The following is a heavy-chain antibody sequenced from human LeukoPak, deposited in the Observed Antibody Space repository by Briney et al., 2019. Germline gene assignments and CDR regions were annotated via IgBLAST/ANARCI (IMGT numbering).Heavy chain of an antibody. J-gene: IGHJ4*02. CDR3: AKDSSSGWLSPDY. CDR2: MQPNTRAT. Sequence: ASVEVCCKASGYTFSDYYMHWVRQAPGQGPEWMGEMQPNTRATQYAQRFQGRVTMTRDRSITTAYMELSSLTSDDTAVYYCAKDSSSGWLSPDYWGQGPVVTVSS. V-gene: IGHV1-2*02. CDR1: GYTFSDYY. D-gene: IGHD6-19*01.